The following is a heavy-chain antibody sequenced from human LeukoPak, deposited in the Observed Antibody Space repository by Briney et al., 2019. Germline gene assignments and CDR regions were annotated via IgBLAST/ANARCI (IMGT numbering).Heavy chain of an antibody. Sequence: HPGGSLRLSCAASGFTFSSYWIHWVRQAPGKGLAWVSRIDNDGSDTIFADSVKGRFTLSRDNAKNTVYLQMNSLRAEDTAVYYCARGGFHHGFDIWGQGTMVTVS. J-gene: IGHJ3*02. CDR3: ARGGFHHGFDI. V-gene: IGHV3-74*01. D-gene: IGHD1-14*01. CDR2: IDNDGSDT. CDR1: GFTFSSYW.